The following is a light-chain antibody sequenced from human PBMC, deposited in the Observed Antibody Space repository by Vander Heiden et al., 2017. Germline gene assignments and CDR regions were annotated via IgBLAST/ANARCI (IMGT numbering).Light chain of an antibody. J-gene: IGLJ3*02. CDR3: ATWDDSLSGRV. Sequence: QSVLTQPPPASGTPGQTVTITCSGRSSNIGTISVYWYQQFPGTAANLPIYSNNQRPSGVPDRFSGSKSGTSASLAISWLRSEDEADYYCATWDDSLSGRVFGGGTKLTVL. V-gene: IGLV1-47*01. CDR1: SSNIGTIS. CDR2: SNN.